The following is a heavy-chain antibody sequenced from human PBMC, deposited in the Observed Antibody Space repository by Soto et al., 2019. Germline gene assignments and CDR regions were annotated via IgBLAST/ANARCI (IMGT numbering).Heavy chain of an antibody. J-gene: IGHJ4*02. CDR1: GFSFSMYW. CDR2: IKEDGSQK. D-gene: IGHD1-26*01. Sequence: EVQLVESGGGLVQPGGSLRLSCAASGFSFSMYWMSWVRQAPGKGLEWVANIKEDGSQKYYVDSVKGRFTISIDNAKNSLYLQMNSLRAEDTAVYYCARHQVGYRVTDYWGQGTLVTVSS. V-gene: IGHV3-7*01. CDR3: ARHQVGYRVTDY.